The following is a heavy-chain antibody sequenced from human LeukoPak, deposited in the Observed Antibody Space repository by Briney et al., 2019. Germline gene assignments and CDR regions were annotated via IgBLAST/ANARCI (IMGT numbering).Heavy chain of an antibody. J-gene: IGHJ4*02. D-gene: IGHD6-19*01. Sequence: PGGSLRLSCAASGFTFSYYYMGWIRQAPGKGLEWVSYISSSGDVIHYADSVKGRFTISRDNSKNALYLQMNSLRAEDTAVYYCAKDGYSSGVDYWGQGTLVTVSS. CDR1: GFTFSYYY. CDR2: ISSSGDVI. CDR3: AKDGYSSGVDY. V-gene: IGHV3-11*01.